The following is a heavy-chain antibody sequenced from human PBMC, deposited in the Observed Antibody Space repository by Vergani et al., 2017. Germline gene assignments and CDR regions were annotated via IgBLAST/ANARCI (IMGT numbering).Heavy chain of an antibody. D-gene: IGHD5-18*01. CDR1: GGTFSSYT. Sequence: QVQLVQSGAEVKKPGSSVKVSCKASGGTFSSYTISWVRQAPGQGLEWMGRIIPILGIANYAQKFKGRVTLTADKSTSTAYMELSSLRSEDTAVYYCSRGGTAMPDDAFDIWGQGTMVTVSS. V-gene: IGHV1-69*02. CDR3: SRGGTAMPDDAFDI. CDR2: IIPILGIA. J-gene: IGHJ3*02.